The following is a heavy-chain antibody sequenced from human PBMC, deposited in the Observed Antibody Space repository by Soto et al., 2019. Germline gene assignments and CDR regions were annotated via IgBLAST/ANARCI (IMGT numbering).Heavy chain of an antibody. V-gene: IGHV3-13*01. CDR1: GFTFSSYD. J-gene: IGHJ3*02. D-gene: IGHD2-2*01. Sequence: GGSLRLSCAASGFTFSSYDMHWVRQATGKGLEWVSAIGTAGDTYYPGSVKGRFTISRENAKNSLYLPMNSLRAGDTAVYYCARALKYCSSTSCFSDAFDIWGQGTMVTVSS. CDR3: ARALKYCSSTSCFSDAFDI. CDR2: IGTAGDT.